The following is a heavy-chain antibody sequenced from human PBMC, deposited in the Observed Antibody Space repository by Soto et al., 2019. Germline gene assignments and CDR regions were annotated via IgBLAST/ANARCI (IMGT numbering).Heavy chain of an antibody. CDR3: ARGVVTHADNDAFDI. CDR2: IIPIFGTA. D-gene: IGHD2-2*01. CDR1: GGTFSSYA. J-gene: IGHJ3*02. Sequence: GASVKVSCKASGGTFSSYAISWVRQAPGQGLEWMGGIIPIFGTANYAQKFQGRVTITADESTSTAYMELSSLRSEDTAVYYCARGVVTHADNDAFDIWGQGTIVTVSS. V-gene: IGHV1-69*13.